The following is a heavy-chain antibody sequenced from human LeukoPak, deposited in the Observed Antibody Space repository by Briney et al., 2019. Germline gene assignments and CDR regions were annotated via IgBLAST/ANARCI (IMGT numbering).Heavy chain of an antibody. V-gene: IGHV3-53*01. CDR3: TRDQMNY. CDR1: EFTVSRNY. J-gene: IGHJ4*02. D-gene: IGHD5-24*01. CDR2: IFSNGDT. Sequence: GGSLRLSCTASEFTVSRNYTLWVRQAPGKGLEWVSLIFSNGDTHYADSVKGRFTISRDTSKNTVSLQMNSLRVEDTAMYYCTRDQMNYWGQGTLVTVSS.